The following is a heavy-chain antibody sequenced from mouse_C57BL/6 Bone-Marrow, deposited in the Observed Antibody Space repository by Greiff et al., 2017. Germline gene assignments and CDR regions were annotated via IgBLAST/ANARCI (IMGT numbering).Heavy chain of an antibody. CDR1: GFTFSSYA. CDR3: ARVLLYYYAMDY. V-gene: IGHV5-4*03. Sequence: EVKLVESGGGLVKPGGSLKLSCAASGFTFSSYAMSWVRQTPDKRLEWVATISDGGSYTYYPDNVKGRFTISRDNAKNNLYLQMSHLKSEDTAMYYCARVLLYYYAMDYWGQGTSVTVSS. J-gene: IGHJ4*01. CDR2: ISDGGSYT.